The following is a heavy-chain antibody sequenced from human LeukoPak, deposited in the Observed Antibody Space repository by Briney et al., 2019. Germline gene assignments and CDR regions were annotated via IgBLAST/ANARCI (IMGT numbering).Heavy chain of an antibody. CDR2: ISSTSSYV. V-gene: IGHV3-21*01. D-gene: IGHD3-3*01. CDR3: ARPDYDFWSGSPGGNYMDV. J-gene: IGHJ6*03. Sequence: GGSLRPSCAASGFTFTTYSMNWVRQAPGKGPEWVSSISSTSSYVYYADSVRGRFTISRDNAKNSLYLQMDSLRAEDTAVYYCARPDYDFWSGSPGGNYMDVWGKGTTVTVSS. CDR1: GFTFTTYS.